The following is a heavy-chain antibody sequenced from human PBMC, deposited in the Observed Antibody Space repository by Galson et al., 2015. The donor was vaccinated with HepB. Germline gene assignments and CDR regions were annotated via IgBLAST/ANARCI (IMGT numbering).Heavy chain of an antibody. D-gene: IGHD2-2*01. J-gene: IGHJ6*03. CDR1: GYSFTSYW. CDR3: ARQEIVVPAAANGNYYYMDV. Sequence: QSGAEVKKPGESLKISCKGSGYSFTSYWIGWVRQMPGKGLEWMGIIYPGDSDTRYSPSFQGQVTISADKSISTAYLQWSSLKASDTAMYYCARQEIVVPAAANGNYYYMDVWGKGTTVTVSS. CDR2: IYPGDSDT. V-gene: IGHV5-51*03.